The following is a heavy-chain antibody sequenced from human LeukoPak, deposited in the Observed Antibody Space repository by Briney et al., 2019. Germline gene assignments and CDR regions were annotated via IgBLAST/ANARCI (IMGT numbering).Heavy chain of an antibody. V-gene: IGHV3-64*01. CDR3: AKDRLTGYLSY. D-gene: IGHD3-9*01. Sequence: GGSLRLSCAASGFTFSSYAMHWVRQAPGKGLEYVSAISSNGGSTYYANSVKGRFTISRDNSKNTLYLQMGSLRAEDTAVYYCAKDRLTGYLSYWGQGTLVTVSS. CDR2: ISSNGGST. CDR1: GFTFSSYA. J-gene: IGHJ4*02.